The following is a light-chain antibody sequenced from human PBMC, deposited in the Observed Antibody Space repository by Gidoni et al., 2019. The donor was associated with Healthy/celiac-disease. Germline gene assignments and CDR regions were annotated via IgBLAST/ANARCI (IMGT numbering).Light chain of an antibody. CDR2: GAS. CDR3: QQYGSSLLT. V-gene: IGKV3-20*01. CDR1: QSVSSSY. J-gene: IGKJ4*01. Sequence: EIVLTQSPGTLSLSPGERATLSCRASQSVSSSYLAWYQQKPGQAPRLLIYGASSRATGNPDRFSGSGSGTDFTLTISRLEPEDFAVYYCQQYGSSLLTFGGXTKVEIK.